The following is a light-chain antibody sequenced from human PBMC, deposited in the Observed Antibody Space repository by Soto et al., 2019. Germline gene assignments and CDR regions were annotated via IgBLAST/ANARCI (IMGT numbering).Light chain of an antibody. CDR2: DAS. CDR3: QQYANLPS. V-gene: IGKV1-33*01. Sequence: DIQLTQSPSSVSASVGDSVTITCQASQDISNYLNWHQQKPGKAPKALIHDASNLATGVPSGLSGSGSGTDFTFTIKSRKPEENGTNYPQQYANLPSFGGGTKVDIK. J-gene: IGKJ4*01. CDR1: QDISNY.